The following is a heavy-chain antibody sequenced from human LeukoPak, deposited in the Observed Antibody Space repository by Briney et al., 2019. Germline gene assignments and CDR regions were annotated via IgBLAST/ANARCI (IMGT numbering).Heavy chain of an antibody. CDR3: ARNLNCGGDCYDDDY. V-gene: IGHV1-69*05. J-gene: IGHJ4*02. CDR1: GGTFSSYA. CDR2: IIPIFGTA. D-gene: IGHD2-21*02. Sequence: SVKVSCKASGGTFSSYAISWVRQAPGQGLEWMGGIIPIFGTANYAQKFQGRVTITTDESTSTAYMELSSLRSEDTAVYYCARNLNCGGDCYDDDYWGQGTLVTVSS.